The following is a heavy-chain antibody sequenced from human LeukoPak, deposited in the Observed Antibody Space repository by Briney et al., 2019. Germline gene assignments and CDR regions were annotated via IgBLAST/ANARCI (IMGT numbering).Heavy chain of an antibody. Sequence: SETLSLTCTVSAGSINSYYWNWIRQPPGRGLEWSGFIYHSGSTNYNPSLKSRVTISIDTPKNQFSLNLSSVTAADTAVYYCARHRDSSDWYATFDIWGQGTMVTVSS. J-gene: IGHJ3*02. CDR2: IYHSGST. CDR3: ARHRDSSDWYATFDI. CDR1: AGSINSYY. V-gene: IGHV4-59*01. D-gene: IGHD6-13*01.